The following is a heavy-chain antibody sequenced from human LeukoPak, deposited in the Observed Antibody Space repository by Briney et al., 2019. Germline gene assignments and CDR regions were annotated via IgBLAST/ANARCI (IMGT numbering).Heavy chain of an antibody. V-gene: IGHV4-61*01. CDR1: GGSVSSGSYY. D-gene: IGHD3-10*01. J-gene: IGHJ6*02. CDR2: IYYSGST. CDR3: ARVGGSNYYYYGMDV. Sequence: SETLSLTCTVSGGSVSSGSYYWSWIRQPPGKGLEWIGYIYYSGSTNYNPSLKSRVTISVDTSKNQFSLKLSSVTAADTAVYYCARVGGSNYYYYGMDVWGQGTTVTVSS.